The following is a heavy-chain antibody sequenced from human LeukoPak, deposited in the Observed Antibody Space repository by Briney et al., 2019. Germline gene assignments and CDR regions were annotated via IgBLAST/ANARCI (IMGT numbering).Heavy chain of an antibody. V-gene: IGHV4-39*07. J-gene: IGHJ4*02. Sequence: PSETLSLTCTVSGGSISSSSYYWGWIRQPPGKGLEWIGSIYHSGSTYYNPSLKSRVTISVDTSKNQFSLKLSSVTAADTAVYYCASVGNSGSYPEYYFDYWGQGTLVTVSS. CDR2: IYHSGST. CDR3: ASVGNSGSYPEYYFDY. CDR1: GGSISSSSYY. D-gene: IGHD1-26*01.